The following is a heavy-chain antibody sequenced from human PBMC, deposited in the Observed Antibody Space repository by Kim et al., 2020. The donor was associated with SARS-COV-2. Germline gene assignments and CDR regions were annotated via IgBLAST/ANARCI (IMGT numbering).Heavy chain of an antibody. Sequence: SETLSLTCAVYGGSFSGYYWSWIRQPPGKGLEWIGEIIHSGTTNYNPSLKSRVTISVDTSKNQFSLKLSSVTAADTAVYYCARGRRVLRFLEWLLYFDYWGQGTLVTVSS. J-gene: IGHJ4*02. V-gene: IGHV4-34*01. CDR1: GGSFSGYY. CDR3: ARGRRVLRFLEWLLYFDY. D-gene: IGHD3-3*01. CDR2: IIHSGTT.